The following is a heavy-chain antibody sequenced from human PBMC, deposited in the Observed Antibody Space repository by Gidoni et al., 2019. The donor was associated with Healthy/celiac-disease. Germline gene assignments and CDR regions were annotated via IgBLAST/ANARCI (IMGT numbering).Heavy chain of an antibody. Sequence: QVQLVASGGGVVQPGRSLSPSCAASGFTFSSYAMHWVRQAPGKGLEWVAVISYDGSNKYYADSVKGRFTISRDNSKNTLYLQMNSLRAEDTAVYSCARDHVAGAGTGYGAFDIWGQGTMVTVSS. CDR1: GFTFSSYA. CDR3: ARDHVAGAGTGYGAFDI. J-gene: IGHJ3*02. D-gene: IGHD6-13*01. CDR2: ISYDGSNK. V-gene: IGHV3-30-3*01.